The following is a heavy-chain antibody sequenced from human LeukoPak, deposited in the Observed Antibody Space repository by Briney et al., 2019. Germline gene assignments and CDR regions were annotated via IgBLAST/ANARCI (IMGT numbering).Heavy chain of an antibody. D-gene: IGHD3-3*01. Sequence: PSETPSLTCTVSGGSISSSSYYWGWIRQPPGKGLVWIGSIYYSGSTYYNPSLKSRVTISVDTSKNQFSLKLSSVTAADTAVYYCARLRYYDFWSGYYWSNYYFDYWGQGTLVTVSS. CDR1: GGSISSSSYY. CDR2: IYYSGST. J-gene: IGHJ4*02. V-gene: IGHV4-39*01. CDR3: ARLRYYDFWSGYYWSNYYFDY.